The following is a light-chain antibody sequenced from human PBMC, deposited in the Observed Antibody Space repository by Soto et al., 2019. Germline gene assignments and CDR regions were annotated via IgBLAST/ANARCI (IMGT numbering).Light chain of an antibody. CDR2: DAS. V-gene: IGKV1-5*01. Sequence: DIQMTQSPSTLSASVGXRVTIACRASQSVNRWLAWYQKKPGKAPKLLIFDASNLQSGVPSRFSGSGSGTEFTLSISSLQPDDFATYYCQQSYSTPWTFGQGTKVDIK. J-gene: IGKJ1*01. CDR1: QSVNRW. CDR3: QQSYSTPWT.